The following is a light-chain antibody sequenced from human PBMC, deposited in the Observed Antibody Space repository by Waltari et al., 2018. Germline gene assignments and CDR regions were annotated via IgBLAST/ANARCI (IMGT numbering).Light chain of an antibody. Sequence: SSELPQDPTVSVDLEQTVRITCLGDSHSYHYANWYSQKPGQAPLLVMYGKNNRPSGIPDRFSGSYSGDTASLTITGAQAEDEADYYCNTRDSNGNPFVFGPATKVTVL. CDR3: NTRDSNGNPFV. CDR1: SHSYHY. CDR2: GKN. V-gene: IGLV3-19*01. J-gene: IGLJ1*01.